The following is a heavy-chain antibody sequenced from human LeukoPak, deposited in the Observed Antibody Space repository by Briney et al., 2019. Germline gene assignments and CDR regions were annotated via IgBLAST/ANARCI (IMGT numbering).Heavy chain of an antibody. Sequence: PGGSLRLSCAASGFTFSSYAMSWVRQAPGKGLEWVSAISGSGGSTYYADSVKGRFTISRDNSKNTLYLQMNSLRAEDTAVYYCAKDLTGGFYYYYMDVWGKGTTVTVSS. CDR1: GFTFSSYA. CDR2: ISGSGGST. V-gene: IGHV3-23*01. J-gene: IGHJ6*03. D-gene: IGHD1-14*01. CDR3: AKDLTGGFYYYYMDV.